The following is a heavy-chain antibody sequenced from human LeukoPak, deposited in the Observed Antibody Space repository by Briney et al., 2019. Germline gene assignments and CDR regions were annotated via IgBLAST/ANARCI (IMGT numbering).Heavy chain of an antibody. Sequence: SETLSLTCTVSGGSISSSSYYWGWIRQPPGKGLEWIGSIYYSGSTYYHPSLKSRVTISVDTSKNQFSLKLSSVTAADTAVYYCARVGGFGEFYYFDYWGQGTLVTVSS. J-gene: IGHJ4*02. CDR2: IYYSGST. V-gene: IGHV4-39*07. D-gene: IGHD3-10*01. CDR3: ARVGGFGEFYYFDY. CDR1: GGSISSSSYY.